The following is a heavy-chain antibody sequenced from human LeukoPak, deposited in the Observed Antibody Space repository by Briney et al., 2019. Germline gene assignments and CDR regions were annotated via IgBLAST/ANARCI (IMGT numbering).Heavy chain of an antibody. CDR3: ASTLNCSGGSCYSRFPYYGMDV. CDR2: IYYSGGT. D-gene: IGHD2-15*01. J-gene: IGHJ6*02. Sequence: SETLSLTCTVSGGSISSYYWNWIRQPPGKGLEWIGYIYYSGGTNYNPSLKSRVTISVDTSKNQFSLKLSSVTAADTAVYYCASTLNCSGGSCYSRFPYYGMDVWGQGTTVTVSS. V-gene: IGHV4-59*08. CDR1: GGSISSYY.